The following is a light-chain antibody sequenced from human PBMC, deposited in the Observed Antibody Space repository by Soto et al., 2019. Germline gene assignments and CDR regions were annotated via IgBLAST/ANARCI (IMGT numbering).Light chain of an antibody. CDR3: QQLHSYPLT. CDR1: QGISSY. V-gene: IGKV1-9*01. J-gene: IGKJ4*01. CDR2: GAS. Sequence: DIQLTQSPSFLSASVGDRVTITCRASQGISSYLAWYQQKPGKAPKLLIYGASTWQSGVPSRFSGSGSGTEFTLTISSLQPEDFATYYCQQLHSYPLTFGGGTKVEIK.